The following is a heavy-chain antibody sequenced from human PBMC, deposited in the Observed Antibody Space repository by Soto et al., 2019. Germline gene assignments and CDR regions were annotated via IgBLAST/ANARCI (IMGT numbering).Heavy chain of an antibody. CDR1: GLTFNRYW. Sequence: VQLVETGGGVVPPGGSLRLSCAASGLTFNRYWMHWVRHAPGKGLVWVSHINTDGSNTNYADSVKGRFTISRDNVKSTLFLQMNSLRDEDTAVYYCAREFCSGGNCYTYYFDPWGQGIPVTVSS. J-gene: IGHJ5*02. D-gene: IGHD2-15*01. V-gene: IGHV3-74*01. CDR2: INTDGSNT. CDR3: AREFCSGGNCYTYYFDP.